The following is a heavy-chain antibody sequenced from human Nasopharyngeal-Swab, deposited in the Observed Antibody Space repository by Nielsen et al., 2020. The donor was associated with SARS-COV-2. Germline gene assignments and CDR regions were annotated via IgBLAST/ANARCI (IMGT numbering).Heavy chain of an antibody. Sequence: SGPTLVKPTQTLTLTCTFSGFSLSTSGMCVSWIRQPPGKALEWLARIDWDDDKYYSTSLKTRLTISKDTSKNQVVPTMTNMDPVDTATYYCARIHYDILTGYYSGEDYWGQGTLVTVSS. V-gene: IGHV2-70*11. CDR1: GFSLSTSGMC. CDR2: IDWDDDK. J-gene: IGHJ4*02. CDR3: ARIHYDILTGYYSGEDY. D-gene: IGHD3-9*01.